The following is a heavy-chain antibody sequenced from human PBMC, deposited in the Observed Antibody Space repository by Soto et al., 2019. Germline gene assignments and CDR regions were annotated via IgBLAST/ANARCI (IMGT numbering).Heavy chain of an antibody. D-gene: IGHD1-26*01. CDR1: GGTFSSYA. J-gene: IGHJ6*02. Sequence: QVQLVQSGAEVKKPGSSVKVSCKASGGTFSSYAISWVRQAPGQGLEWMGGIIPIFGTANYAQKFQGRVTITADESTSTAYMELSSLRSEDTAVYYCARDRPSNTTPSYYYYGMDVWGQGTTVTVSS. CDR3: ARDRPSNTTPSYYYYGMDV. V-gene: IGHV1-69*01. CDR2: IIPIFGTA.